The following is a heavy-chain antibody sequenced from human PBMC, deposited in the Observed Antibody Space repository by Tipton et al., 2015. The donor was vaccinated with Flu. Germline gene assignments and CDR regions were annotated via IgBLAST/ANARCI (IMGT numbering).Heavy chain of an antibody. D-gene: IGHD2-2*01. J-gene: IGHJ4*02. V-gene: IGHV3-30*02. CDR3: GRAIGGSSSH. CDR1: GFTFSSYG. Sequence: QLVQSGGGVVQPGGSLRLSCVASGFTFSSYGMHWVRQAPGKGLEWVAFIRYDGSNSYDGTNKYYADSVKGRCTVFRDNPKDTVYLQMNNLRAEDTAVYYCGRAIGGSSSHWGQGTLVTVSS. CDR2: IRYDGSNSYDGTNK.